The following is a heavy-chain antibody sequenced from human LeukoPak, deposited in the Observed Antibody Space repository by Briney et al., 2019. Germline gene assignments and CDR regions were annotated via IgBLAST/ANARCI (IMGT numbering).Heavy chain of an antibody. D-gene: IGHD4-23*01. CDR3: TRDLMDYDYGDKGGNY. V-gene: IGHV3-11*06. CDR2: ISSSSSYT. J-gene: IGHJ4*02. CDR1: GFTFSDYY. Sequence: KSGGSLRLSCAASGFTFSDYYMSWIRQAPGKGLEWVSYISSSSSYTNYADSVKGRFTISRDNAKNSLYLQMNSLRAEDTAVYYCTRDLMDYDYGDKGGNYWGQGTLVTVSS.